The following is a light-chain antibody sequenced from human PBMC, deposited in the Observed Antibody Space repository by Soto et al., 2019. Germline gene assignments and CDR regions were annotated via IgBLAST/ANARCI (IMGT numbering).Light chain of an antibody. J-gene: IGLJ2*01. Sequence: QSALTQPASVAGSPGQSITISCTGTSSDVGGYNYVSWYQQHPGKAPKLMIYDVSNRPLGVSNRFSGSKSGNTASLTISGLQAEDEADYYCSSYTSSSTLVVFGGGTKVTVL. CDR2: DVS. CDR3: SSYTSSSTLVV. V-gene: IGLV2-14*01. CDR1: SSDVGGYNY.